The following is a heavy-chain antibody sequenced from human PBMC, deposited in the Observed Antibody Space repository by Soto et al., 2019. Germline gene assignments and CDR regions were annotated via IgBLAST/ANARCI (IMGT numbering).Heavy chain of an antibody. CDR2: INPSGGST. Sequence: ASVKVSCKASGYTFTSYYMHWVRQAPRQGLEWMGIINPSGGSTSYAQKFQGRVTMTRDTSTSTVYMELSSLRSEDTAVYYCARDSEVLEWLPNPMNWFDPWGQGNLVTVSS. CDR3: ARDSEVLEWLPNPMNWFDP. D-gene: IGHD3-3*01. CDR1: GYTFTSYY. V-gene: IGHV1-46*01. J-gene: IGHJ5*02.